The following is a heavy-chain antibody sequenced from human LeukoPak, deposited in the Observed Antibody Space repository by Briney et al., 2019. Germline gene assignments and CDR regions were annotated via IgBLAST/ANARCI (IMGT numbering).Heavy chain of an antibody. Sequence: VGSLRLSCAASGFTFSSYAMSWVRQAPGKGLEWVSAISGSGGSTYYADSVKGRFTISRDNSKNTLYLQMNSLRAEDTAVYYCAKARADCSSTSCHIFDYWGQGTLVTVSS. CDR2: ISGSGGST. CDR3: AKARADCSSTSCHIFDY. V-gene: IGHV3-23*01. D-gene: IGHD2-2*02. CDR1: GFTFSSYA. J-gene: IGHJ4*02.